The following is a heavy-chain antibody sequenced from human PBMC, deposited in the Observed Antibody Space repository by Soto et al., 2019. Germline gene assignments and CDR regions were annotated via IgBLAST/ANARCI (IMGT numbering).Heavy chain of an antibody. J-gene: IGHJ3*02. D-gene: IGHD6-13*01. Sequence: QVQLVESGGGLVKPGGSLRLSCAASGFTFSDYYTSWIRQAPGKRLEWVSYISSSGSTIYYSDSEKGRFTISRDNANNSLYLQMNILRGLYTALYYCARYFRTTRLHSIAAPGRAFTIWAHGTMVTVSS. CDR2: ISSSGSTI. CDR1: GFTFSDYY. V-gene: IGHV3-11*01. CDR3: ARYFRTTRLHSIAAPGRAFTI.